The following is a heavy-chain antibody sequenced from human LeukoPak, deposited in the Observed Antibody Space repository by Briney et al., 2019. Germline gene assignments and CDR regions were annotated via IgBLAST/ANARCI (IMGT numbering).Heavy chain of an antibody. CDR3: ARHLGLCGGDCYSFDY. V-gene: IGHV4-59*08. J-gene: IGHJ4*02. Sequence: ALETLSLTCTVSGGSISSYYWSWIRQPPGKGLEWIGYIYYSGSTNYNPSLKSRVTISVDTSKNQFSLKLSSVTAADTAVYYCARHLGLCGGDCYSFDYWGQGTLVTVSS. CDR1: GGSISSYY. CDR2: IYYSGST. D-gene: IGHD2-21*02.